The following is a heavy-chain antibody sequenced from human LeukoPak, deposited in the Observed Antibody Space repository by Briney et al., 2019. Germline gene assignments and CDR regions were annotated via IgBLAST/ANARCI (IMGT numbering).Heavy chain of an antibody. V-gene: IGHV7-4-1*02. CDR1: GGTFSSYA. CDR3: ARVLWSEMATPLYV. D-gene: IGHD5-24*01. J-gene: IGHJ4*02. Sequence: ASVKVSCKASGGTFSSYAISWVRQAPGQGLEWMGWINTNTGNPTYALGFTGRFVFSLDTSVSTAYLQISSLKAEDTAVYYCARVLWSEMATPLYVWGQGTLVTVSS. CDR2: INTNTGNP.